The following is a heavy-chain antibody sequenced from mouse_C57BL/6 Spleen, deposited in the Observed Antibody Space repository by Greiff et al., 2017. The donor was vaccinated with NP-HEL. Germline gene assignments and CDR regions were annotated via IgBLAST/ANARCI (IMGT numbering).Heavy chain of an antibody. Sequence: EVQGVESGGDLVKPGGSLKLSCAASGFTFSSYGMSWVRQTPDKRLEWVATISSGGSYTYYPDSVKGRFTISRDNAKNTLYLQMSSLKSEDTAMYYCARQGTWVSYFDYWGQGTTLTVSS. J-gene: IGHJ2*01. V-gene: IGHV5-6*01. CDR2: ISSGGSYT. CDR3: ARQGTWVSYFDY. CDR1: GFTFSSYG. D-gene: IGHD6-2*01.